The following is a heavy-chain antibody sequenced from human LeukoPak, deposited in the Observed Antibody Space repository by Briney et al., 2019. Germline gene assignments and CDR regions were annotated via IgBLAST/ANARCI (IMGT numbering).Heavy chain of an antibody. D-gene: IGHD4-17*01. CDR3: TTDATVTTVH. J-gene: IGHJ4*02. CDR2: IKSKTDGGTT. Sequence: GGSLRLSRAASVYTFSNAWTSWVPHAPGKGLECGGRIKSKTDGGTTDYAAPVKGRFTISRDDSKNTLYLQMNSLKTEDTAVYYCTTDATVTTVHWGQGTLVTVSS. CDR1: VYTFSNAW. V-gene: IGHV3-15*01.